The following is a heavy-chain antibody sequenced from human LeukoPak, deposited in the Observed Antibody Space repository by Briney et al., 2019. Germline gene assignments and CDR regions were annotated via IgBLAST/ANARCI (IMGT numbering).Heavy chain of an antibody. CDR1: GFTFSSYA. Sequence: QPGRSLRLSCAASGFTFSSYAMHWVRQAPGKGLEWVAVISYDGSNKYYAGSVKGRFTISRDNSKNTLYLQMNSLRAEDTAVYYCARDLDSSSWPFDYWGQGTLVTVSS. CDR2: ISYDGSNK. V-gene: IGHV3-30*04. D-gene: IGHD6-13*01. CDR3: ARDLDSSSWPFDY. J-gene: IGHJ4*02.